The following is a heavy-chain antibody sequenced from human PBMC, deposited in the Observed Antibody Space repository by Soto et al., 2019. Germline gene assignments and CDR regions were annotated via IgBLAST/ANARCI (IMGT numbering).Heavy chain of an antibody. Sequence: GGSLRLSCAASGFTFSSYAMSWVRQAPGKGLEWVSAISGSGGSTYYADSVKGRFTISRDNSKNTLYLQMNSLRAEDTAVYYCAKEPGVWSGYFRPWFDPWGQGTLVTVSS. J-gene: IGHJ5*02. V-gene: IGHV3-23*01. CDR2: ISGSGGST. D-gene: IGHD3-3*01. CDR3: AKEPGVWSGYFRPWFDP. CDR1: GFTFSSYA.